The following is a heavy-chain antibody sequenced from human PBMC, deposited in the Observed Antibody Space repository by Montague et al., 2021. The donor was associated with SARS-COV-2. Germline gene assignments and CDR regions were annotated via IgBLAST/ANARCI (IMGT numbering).Heavy chain of an antibody. CDR2: INHSGST. D-gene: IGHD3-3*01. CDR1: GGSFSGYY. V-gene: IGHV4-34*01. Sequence: SETLSLTCAVYGGSFSGYYWSWIRQSPGKGLEWIGEINHSGSTHYNSSLKSRVILSVDTSKNQFSLDLGSVTAADAAFYYCARLSGYYGVWGQGTLVTVSS. CDR3: ARLSGYYGV. J-gene: IGHJ4*02.